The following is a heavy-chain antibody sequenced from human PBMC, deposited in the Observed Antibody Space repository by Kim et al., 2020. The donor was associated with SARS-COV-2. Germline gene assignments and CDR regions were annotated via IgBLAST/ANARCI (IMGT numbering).Heavy chain of an antibody. J-gene: IGHJ4*02. D-gene: IGHD4-17*01. Sequence: AQKFQGRFTMTRDTSISTAYMELSSLRSDDTAVYYCAREWVTTVTTVMVYWGQGTLVTVSS. V-gene: IGHV1-2*02. CDR3: AREWVTTVTTVMVY.